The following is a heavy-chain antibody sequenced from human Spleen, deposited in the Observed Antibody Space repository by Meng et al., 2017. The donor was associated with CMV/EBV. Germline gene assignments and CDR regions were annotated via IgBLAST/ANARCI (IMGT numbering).Heavy chain of an antibody. Sequence: SVKVSCKASGGTFSSYTISWVRQAPGQGLEWMGRIIPILGVANYAQKFQGRVTITADKSTSTAYMELSSLRSEDTAVYYCAKDQDEYCSSTSCYLPDYWGQGTLVTVSS. D-gene: IGHD2-2*01. CDR1: GGTFSSYT. V-gene: IGHV1-69*04. CDR2: IIPILGVA. J-gene: IGHJ4*02. CDR3: AKDQDEYCSSTSCYLPDY.